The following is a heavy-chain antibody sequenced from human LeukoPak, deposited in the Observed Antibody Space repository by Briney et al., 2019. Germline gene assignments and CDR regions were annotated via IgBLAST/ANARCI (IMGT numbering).Heavy chain of an antibody. CDR3: ATRSYDSSGYSHSWFDP. D-gene: IGHD3-22*01. V-gene: IGHV1-69*05. J-gene: IGHJ5*02. CDR2: IMPIFGTA. CDR1: GRTFSRYA. Sequence: SVKVSCKPSGRTFSRYAISWVRQAPGQRLEWMGGIMPIFGTANYAQKFQGRVTITTDESTSTAYMELSSLRSEDTAVYYCATRSYDSSGYSHSWFDPWGQGTLVTVSS.